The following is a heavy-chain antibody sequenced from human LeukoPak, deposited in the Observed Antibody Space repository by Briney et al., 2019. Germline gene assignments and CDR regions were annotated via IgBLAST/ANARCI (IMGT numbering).Heavy chain of an antibody. J-gene: IGHJ5*02. D-gene: IGHD1-14*01. CDR2: IRDSGVTT. Sequence: PGASLRLSCAASGITFSTRAMSWVRQLPGKGLEWVSSIRDSGVTTYYADSVKGRFTISRDNSKNTLYLQMGNLRVDDTAVYYCATTYIYNGILGWFDPWGQGTQVTVSS. V-gene: IGHV3-23*01. CDR1: GITFSTRA. CDR3: ATTYIYNGILGWFDP.